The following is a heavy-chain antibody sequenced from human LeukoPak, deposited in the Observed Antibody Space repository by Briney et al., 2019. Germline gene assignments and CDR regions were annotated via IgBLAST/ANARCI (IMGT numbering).Heavy chain of an antibody. Sequence: SETLSLTCAVYGGSFSGYYWSWIRQPPGKGLEWIGEINHSGSTNYNPSLKSRVTISVDTSKNQFSLNLSSVTAADTAVYYCARVSYTPGYYYYYMDVWGKGTTVTVSS. CDR3: ARVSYTPGYYYYYMDV. V-gene: IGHV4-34*01. CDR1: GGSFSGYY. CDR2: INHSGST. D-gene: IGHD3-10*01. J-gene: IGHJ6*03.